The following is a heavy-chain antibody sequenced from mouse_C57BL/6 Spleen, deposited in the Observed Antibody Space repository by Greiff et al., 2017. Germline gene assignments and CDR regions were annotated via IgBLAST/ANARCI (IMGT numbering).Heavy chain of an antibody. V-gene: IGHV1-42*01. D-gene: IGHD3-3*01. CDR3: ARRGLYYFDY. CDR1: GYSFTGYY. J-gene: IGHJ2*01. CDR2: INPSTGGT. Sequence: EVKLQESGPELVKPGASVKISCKASGYSFTGYYMNWVKQSPEKSLEWIGEINPSTGGTTYNQKFKAKATLTVDKSSSTAYMQLKSLTSEDSAVYYCARRGLYYFDYWGQGTTLTVSS.